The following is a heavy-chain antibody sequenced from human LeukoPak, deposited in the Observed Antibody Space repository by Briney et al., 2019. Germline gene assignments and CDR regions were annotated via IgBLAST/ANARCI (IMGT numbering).Heavy chain of an antibody. V-gene: IGHV3-30*04. J-gene: IGHJ4*02. CDR3: ARDLELSAVYYFDS. CDR2: ISSGSEK. CDR1: GFTFSIFP. Sequence: GRSLRLSCEASGFTFSIFPMHWVRQAPGKGLEWVALISSGSEKYYADSVKGRFTISRDNSQNLLYLQMNSLRADATAVYYCARDLELSAVYYFDSWGQGTLVIVSS. D-gene: IGHD3-3*01.